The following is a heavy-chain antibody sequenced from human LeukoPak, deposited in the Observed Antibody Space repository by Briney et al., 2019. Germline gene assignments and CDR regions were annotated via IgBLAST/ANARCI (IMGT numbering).Heavy chain of an antibody. D-gene: IGHD6-13*01. CDR2: INHSGST. CDR3: ARMRYSSSFFGRDAFDI. J-gene: IGHJ3*02. CDR1: GGSFSGYY. Sequence: SETLSLTCAVYGGSFSGYYWSWIRQPPGKGLEWIGEINHSGSTNYNPSLKSRVTISVDTSKNQFSLKLSSVTAADTAVYYCARMRYSSSFFGRDAFDIWGQGTMVTVSS. V-gene: IGHV4-34*01.